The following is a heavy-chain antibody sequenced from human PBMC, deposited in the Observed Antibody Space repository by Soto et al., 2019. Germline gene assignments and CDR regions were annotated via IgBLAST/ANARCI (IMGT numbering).Heavy chain of an antibody. CDR1: GYSFTSYW. Sequence: PGESLKISCKGSGYSFTSYWIGWVRQMPGKGLEWMGIIYPGDSDTRYSPSFQGQVAISADKSISTAYLQWSSLKAPDTAMYYCARGIGYCTNGVCYTRGRNWFDPWGQGTLVTVSS. V-gene: IGHV5-51*01. CDR2: IYPGDSDT. D-gene: IGHD2-8*01. J-gene: IGHJ5*02. CDR3: ARGIGYCTNGVCYTRGRNWFDP.